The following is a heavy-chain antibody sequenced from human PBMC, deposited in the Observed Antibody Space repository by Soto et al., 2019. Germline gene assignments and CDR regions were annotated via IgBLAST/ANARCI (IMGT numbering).Heavy chain of an antibody. CDR3: ARGQGRTLTAYDAFDI. V-gene: IGHV3-74*01. CDR2: INSDGSST. Sequence: GGSLRLSCAASGFTFSSYWMHWVRQAPGKGLVWVSRINSDGSSTSYWDSVKGRFTITRDNAKNTLYLQMNSLRAEDTAVYYCARGQGRTLTAYDAFDIWGQGTMVTVSS. CDR1: GFTFSSYW. D-gene: IGHD7-27*01. J-gene: IGHJ3*02.